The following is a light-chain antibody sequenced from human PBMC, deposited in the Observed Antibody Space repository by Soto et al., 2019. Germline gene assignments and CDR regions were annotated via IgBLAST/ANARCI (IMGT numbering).Light chain of an antibody. Sequence: QSVLRHPASVSWSPGHSITISCTGTSSDVGGYNFVSWYQQHPGRAPKLLIYEVSRRPSGVSNRFSGSKSGDTASLTISGLQAEEEADYYCYSYRGYYTRVFGTGTKVTVL. V-gene: IGLV2-14*01. CDR2: EVS. J-gene: IGLJ1*01. CDR1: SSDVGGYNF. CDR3: YSYRGYYTRV.